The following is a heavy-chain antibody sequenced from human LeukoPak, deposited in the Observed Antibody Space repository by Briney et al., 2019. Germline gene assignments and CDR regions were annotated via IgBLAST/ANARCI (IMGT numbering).Heavy chain of an antibody. CDR2: IYYSGST. V-gene: IGHV4-31*01. CDR3: ARDALKDWFDP. CDR1: GGSISSGGYY. Sequence: SETLSLTCTVSGGSISSGGYYWSWIRQHPGKGLEWIGYIYYSGSTYYNPSLKSQVTISVDTSKNQFSLKLSSVTAADTAVYYCARDALKDWFDPWGQGTLVTVSS. J-gene: IGHJ5*02.